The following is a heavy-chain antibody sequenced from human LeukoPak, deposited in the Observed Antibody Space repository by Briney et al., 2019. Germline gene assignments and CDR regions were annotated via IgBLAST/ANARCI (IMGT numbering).Heavy chain of an antibody. CDR1: GFTFSSYA. CDR2: ITGSGGGT. V-gene: IGHV3-23*01. CDR3: AKAPGTNYRSYFDY. D-gene: IGHD2-8*01. Sequence: PGGSLRLSCAASGFTFSSYAMGWVRQAPGKGLEWVSAITGSGGGTYYADSVKGRFTISRDNSENTPYLQMNSQRAEDTAIYYCAKAPGTNYRSYFDYWGQGTLVTVSS. J-gene: IGHJ4*02.